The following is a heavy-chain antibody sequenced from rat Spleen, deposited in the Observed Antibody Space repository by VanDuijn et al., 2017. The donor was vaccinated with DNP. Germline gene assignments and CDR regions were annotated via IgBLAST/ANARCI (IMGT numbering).Heavy chain of an antibody. CDR2: ITNSGGST. V-gene: IGHV5-27*01. Sequence: EVQLVESGGGLVQPGRSLKLSCAASGFTFSNYGMAWVRQAPTKGLEWVASITNSGGSTYYRDSVKGRFTISRDNAKSTLYLQMDSLRSEDTATYYCTTYGSYGYYYAMDAWGQGTSVTVSS. CDR1: GFTFSNYG. J-gene: IGHJ4*01. D-gene: IGHD1-3*01. CDR3: TTYGSYGYYYAMDA.